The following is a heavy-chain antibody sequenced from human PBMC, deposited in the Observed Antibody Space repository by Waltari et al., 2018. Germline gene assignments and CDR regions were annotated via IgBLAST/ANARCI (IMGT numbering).Heavy chain of an antibody. J-gene: IGHJ5*02. CDR2: IYYTGST. CDR3: ARGGGGDWEWFDP. V-gene: IGHV4-59*01. CDR1: GGSISVFY. D-gene: IGHD2-21*02. Sequence: QVQLQESGPSLLTPSETLSLICTVSGGSISVFYWCWVRQPPGKGLDWIGYIYYTGSTNFNPSLKSRVTMSVDTSKNQFSLKLSSVTAADTAFYYCARGGGGDWEWFDPWGQGTLVTVSS.